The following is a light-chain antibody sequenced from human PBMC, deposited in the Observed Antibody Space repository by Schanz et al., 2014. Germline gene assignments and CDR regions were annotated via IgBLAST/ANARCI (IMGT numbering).Light chain of an antibody. CDR1: QSVSSN. Sequence: EIVMTQSPASLSVSPGERATLSCRASQSVSSNLAWYQQKPGQAPRLLIHGASIRATGIPARFSGSGSGTEFTLTISSLQSEDFAAYYCQQYNNWPVVSFGGGTKVEIK. V-gene: IGKV3-15*01. CDR2: GAS. CDR3: QQYNNWPVVS. J-gene: IGKJ4*01.